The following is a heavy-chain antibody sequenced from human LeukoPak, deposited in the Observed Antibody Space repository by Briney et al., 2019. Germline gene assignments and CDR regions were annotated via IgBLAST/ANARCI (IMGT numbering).Heavy chain of an antibody. CDR2: IYSGGST. J-gene: IGHJ4*02. V-gene: IGHV3-66*02. D-gene: IGHD1-26*01. Sequence: PGGSLRPSFSPSGFTVSSNYISGVRKAPGKGLDGVSVIYSGGSTSYADSVKGRFTISRDNSKNTLYLQMNSLRAEDTAVYYCARDAGSYYDYWGQGTLVTVSS. CDR1: GFTVSSNY. CDR3: ARDAGSYYDY.